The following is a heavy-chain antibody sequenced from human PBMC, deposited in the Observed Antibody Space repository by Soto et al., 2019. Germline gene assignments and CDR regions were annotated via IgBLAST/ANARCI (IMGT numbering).Heavy chain of an antibody. CDR2: IYYSGST. V-gene: IGHV4-59*01. CDR3: ARARFSDSRSSWPHYFDY. Sequence: SETLSLTCTVSGGSISSYYWSWIRQPPGKGLEWIGYIYYSGSTNYNPSLKSRVTISVDTSKNQFSLKLSSVTAADTAVYYCARARFSDSRSSWPHYFDYWGQGTLVTVSS. CDR1: GGSISSYY. D-gene: IGHD6-13*01. J-gene: IGHJ4*02.